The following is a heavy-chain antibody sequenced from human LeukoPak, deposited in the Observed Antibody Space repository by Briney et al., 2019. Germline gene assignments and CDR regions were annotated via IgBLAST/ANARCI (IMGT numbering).Heavy chain of an antibody. D-gene: IGHD6-13*01. V-gene: IGHV3-66*01. J-gene: IGHJ3*02. CDR2: IYSGGST. CDR3: ARESSSSSTGAFDI. Sequence: GGSLRLSCAASGFTVSSNYMSWVRQAPGKGLEWVSVIYSGGSTYYADSVKGRFTISRDNSKNTLYLQMNSLRAGDTAVYYCARESSSSSTGAFDIWGQGTMVTVSS. CDR1: GFTVSSNY.